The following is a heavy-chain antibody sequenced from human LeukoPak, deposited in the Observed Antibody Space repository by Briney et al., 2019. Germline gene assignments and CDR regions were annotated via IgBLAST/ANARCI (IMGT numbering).Heavy chain of an antibody. CDR2: IYSGGST. CDR1: GFTVSSNY. CDR3: AGRDNGYYYGMDV. D-gene: IGHD2-8*01. Sequence: GGSLRLSCAASGFTVSSNYMSWVRHTPGKGLEWVSLIYSGGSTYYADSVKGRFTISRDNSKNTLYLQMHSLRAEDTAVYYCAGRDNGYYYGMDVWGQGTTVTVPS. V-gene: IGHV3-66*01. J-gene: IGHJ6*02.